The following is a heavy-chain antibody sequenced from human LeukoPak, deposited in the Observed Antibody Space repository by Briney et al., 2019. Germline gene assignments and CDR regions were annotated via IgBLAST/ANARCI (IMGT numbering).Heavy chain of an antibody. CDR3: ARERIMGTGTSDY. CDR1: GGTFSSYA. V-gene: IGHV1-69*13. Sequence: RASVKVSCKASGGTFSSYAISWVRQAPGQGLEWMGGIIPIFGTANYAQKFQGRVTITADESTSTAYMELSSLRSEDTAVYYCARERIMGTGTSDYWGQGTLVTVSS. D-gene: IGHD1-1*01. CDR2: IIPIFGTA. J-gene: IGHJ4*02.